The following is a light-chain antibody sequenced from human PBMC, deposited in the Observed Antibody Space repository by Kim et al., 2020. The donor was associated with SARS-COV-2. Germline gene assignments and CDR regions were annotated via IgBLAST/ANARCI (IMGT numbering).Light chain of an antibody. CDR3: QQYGSSPKT. V-gene: IGKV3-20*01. J-gene: IGKJ1*01. Sequence: SPGERATLSCRASQSVSSNYLAWYQQKPDQAPRLLMYGASSRATGIPDRFSGSGSGTDFTLTISRLEPEDFAVYYCQQYGSSPKTFGQGTKVEIK. CDR2: GAS. CDR1: QSVSSNY.